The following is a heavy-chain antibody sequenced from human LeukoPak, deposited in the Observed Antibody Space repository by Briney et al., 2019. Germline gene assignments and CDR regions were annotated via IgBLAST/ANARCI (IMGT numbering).Heavy chain of an antibody. V-gene: IGHV4-4*07. Sequence: PSETLSLTCTVPGDSISIYYWNSIRQPAGKGLEWIGRIFTSGITNYDPSLKSRVTMSVDTSKNQFSLNLSSVTAAGPAVYYWARESSGNYYNPLGYMDVWGKGTTVTVSS. CDR3: ARESSGNYYNPLGYMDV. D-gene: IGHD3-10*01. J-gene: IGHJ6*03. CDR2: IFTSGIT. CDR1: GDSISIYY.